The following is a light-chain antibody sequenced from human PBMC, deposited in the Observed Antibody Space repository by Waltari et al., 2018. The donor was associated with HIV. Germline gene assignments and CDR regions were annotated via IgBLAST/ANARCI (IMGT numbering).Light chain of an antibody. CDR1: TSDVGSYNR. Sequence: QSALTQPPSVSGSPGQSVTISCTGTTSDVGSYNRVSWYQLPPGTAPKLMIYEVNNRPSGVPDRFSGSKSGNTASLTISGLQAEDEADYYCSSYTSSSTLWMFGGGTKLTVL. CDR3: SSYTSSSTLWM. CDR2: EVN. J-gene: IGLJ3*02. V-gene: IGLV2-18*02.